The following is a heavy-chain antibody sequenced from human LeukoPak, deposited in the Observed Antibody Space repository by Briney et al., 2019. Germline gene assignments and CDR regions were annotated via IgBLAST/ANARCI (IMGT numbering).Heavy chain of an antibody. CDR1: GFSFSNYA. Sequence: PGGSLRLSCLASGFSFSNYAMSWVRQAPGKGLEWVSNAGSSSRLYGDSVKGRFSVSRDNSKNTLYLQMNSLRADDTAVYYCAKQRGALQENYYMDVWGKGTTVTVSS. CDR3: AKQRGALQENYYMDV. CDR2: AGSSSR. V-gene: IGHV3-23*01. J-gene: IGHJ6*03.